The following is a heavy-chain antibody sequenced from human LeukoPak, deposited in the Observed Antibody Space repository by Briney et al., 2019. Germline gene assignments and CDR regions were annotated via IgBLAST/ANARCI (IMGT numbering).Heavy chain of an antibody. CDR2: INHSGST. Sequence: SETLSLTCAVYGGSFSGYYWSWIRQPPGKGLEWMGEINHSGSTNYNPSLKSRVTISVDTSKNQCSLKLSSVTAADTAVYYCARGRGYSSSWGQGTLVTVSS. J-gene: IGHJ4*02. D-gene: IGHD6-13*01. V-gene: IGHV4-34*01. CDR1: GGSFSGYY. CDR3: ARGRGYSSS.